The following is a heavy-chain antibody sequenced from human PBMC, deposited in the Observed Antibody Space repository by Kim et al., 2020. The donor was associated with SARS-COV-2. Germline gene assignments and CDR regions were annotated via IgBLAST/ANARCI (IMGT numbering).Heavy chain of an antibody. V-gene: IGHV7-4-1*02. CDR2: INTNTGNP. D-gene: IGHD2-15*01. Sequence: ASVKVSCKASGYTFTSYAMNWVRQAPGQGLEWMGWINTNTGNPTYAQGFTGRFVFSLDTSVSTAYLQISSLKAEDTAVYYCARDQRGYCSGGSCYPYYYYGIDVWGQGTTVTVSS. CDR1: GYTFTSYA. CDR3: ARDQRGYCSGGSCYPYYYYGIDV. J-gene: IGHJ6*02.